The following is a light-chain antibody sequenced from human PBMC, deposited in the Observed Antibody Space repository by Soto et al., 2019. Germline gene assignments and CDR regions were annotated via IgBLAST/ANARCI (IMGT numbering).Light chain of an antibody. CDR1: QTISGW. V-gene: IGKV1-5*03. CDR3: QQYNSYSPT. J-gene: IGKJ1*01. CDR2: KAS. Sequence: DIQMTQSPPTLSASVGDRVTITCRASQTISGWMAWYQQKPGKAPKLLIYKASSVESGVPSRFSGSGSGTEFTLTISSLQPDDFATYYCQQYNSYSPTFGQGTKVDIK.